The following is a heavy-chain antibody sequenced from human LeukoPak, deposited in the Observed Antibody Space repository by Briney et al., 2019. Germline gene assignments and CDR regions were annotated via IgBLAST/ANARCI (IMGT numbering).Heavy chain of an antibody. Sequence: QPGGFLRLSCTASGFTLRNYWMHWVRQVPGKRLVWVSRISGDGSVTNYADSVQGRFTISRDNAKNILYLQINSLRSEDTAVYYCARYSSSSGGAAYYLDYWGHGTLVTVSS. CDR3: ARYSSSSGGAAYYLDY. CDR2: ISGDGSVT. V-gene: IGHV3-74*01. J-gene: IGHJ4*01. CDR1: GFTLRNYW. D-gene: IGHD6-6*01.